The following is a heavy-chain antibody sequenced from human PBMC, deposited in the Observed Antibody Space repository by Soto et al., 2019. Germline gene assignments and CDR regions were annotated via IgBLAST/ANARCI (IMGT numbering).Heavy chain of an antibody. J-gene: IGHJ1*01. V-gene: IGHV3-23*01. Sequence: EVQLWESGGGLVQPGGSLRLSCAASGFTFSSYAMSWVRQSPGKGPEWVSLISGSAENTYYADSVKGRFTISRDSSKITVYLQMNSLRADDTAVYYCAKGGGYSYGYLPFWGQGVPVTVSS. CDR1: GFTFSSYA. CDR2: ISGSAENT. CDR3: AKGGGYSYGYLPF. D-gene: IGHD5-18*01.